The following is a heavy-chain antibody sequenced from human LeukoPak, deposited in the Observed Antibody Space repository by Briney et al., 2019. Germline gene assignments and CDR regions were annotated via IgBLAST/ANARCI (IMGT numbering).Heavy chain of an antibody. CDR1: GGSINSYY. D-gene: IGHD5-18*01. CDR3: ARYSYGSGNFDY. J-gene: IGHJ4*02. Sequence: PSETLSLTCTVSGGSINSYYWSWIRQPPGKGLEWIGYTYYSGSTNYNSSLKSRVTISVDTSKNQFSLKLRSVTAADTAVYYCARYSYGSGNFDYWGQGTLVTVSS. CDR2: TYYSGST. V-gene: IGHV4-59*01.